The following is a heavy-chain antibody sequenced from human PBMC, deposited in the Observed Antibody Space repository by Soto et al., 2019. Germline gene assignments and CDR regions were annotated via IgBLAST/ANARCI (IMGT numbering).Heavy chain of an antibody. D-gene: IGHD2-21*02. J-gene: IGHJ4*01. CDR2: IYSSSDDI. CDR3: ARLPKGSLVTA. V-gene: IGHV3-48*02. CDR1: GFRCWDQR. Sequence: CGSLMLGCVACGFRCWDQRMNGVRQAPGKGLQWVSYIYSSSDDIYYADAVKGRFTVSRDNAKNTLFLQMNSLRDDDSAIYYCARLPKGSLVTAWGQGSLVTVPS.